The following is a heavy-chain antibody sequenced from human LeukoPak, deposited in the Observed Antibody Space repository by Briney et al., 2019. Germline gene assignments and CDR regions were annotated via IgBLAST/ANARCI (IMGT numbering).Heavy chain of an antibody. J-gene: IGHJ4*02. V-gene: IGHV4-61*02. CDR1: GGSITSGFYF. CDR3: AREQDHSDYIDY. D-gene: IGHD4-11*01. Sequence: SQTLSLTCTVSGGSITSGFYFWTWIRQPAGNTLEWIGRVYTSGTTDYNPSLRSRATISLDTSKNQFSLKLNSVTATDTAVYYCAREQDHSDYIDYWGQGTLVTVSS. CDR2: VYTSGTT.